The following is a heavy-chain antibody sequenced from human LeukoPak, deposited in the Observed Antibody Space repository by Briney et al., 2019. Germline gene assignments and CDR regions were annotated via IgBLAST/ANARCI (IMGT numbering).Heavy chain of an antibody. J-gene: IGHJ6*02. CDR2: ISYDGSNK. D-gene: IGHD4-17*01. Sequence: GGSLRLSCAASGFTFSSYGMHWVRQAPGKGLEWVAVISYDGSNKYYADSVKGRFTISRDNSKNTLYLQMNSLRAEDTAVYYCAKSTVTTARGKTKTPLYYYGMDVWGQGTTVTVSS. CDR3: AKSTVTTARGKTKTPLYYYGMDV. V-gene: IGHV3-30*18. CDR1: GFTFSSYG.